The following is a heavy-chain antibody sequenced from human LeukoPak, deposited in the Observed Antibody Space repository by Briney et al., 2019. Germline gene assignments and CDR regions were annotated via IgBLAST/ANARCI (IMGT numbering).Heavy chain of an antibody. CDR1: GFTFSSYE. CDR3: AKDGNWARFED. V-gene: IGHV3-48*03. J-gene: IGHJ4*02. D-gene: IGHD7-27*01. Sequence: GGSLRLSCAASGFTFSSYEMNWVRQAPGKGLEWVSYISSSGSTIYCADSVKGRFTISRDNAKNSLYLQINSPTAEDTATYYCAKDGNWARFEDWGQGTLVTVSS. CDR2: ISSSGSTI.